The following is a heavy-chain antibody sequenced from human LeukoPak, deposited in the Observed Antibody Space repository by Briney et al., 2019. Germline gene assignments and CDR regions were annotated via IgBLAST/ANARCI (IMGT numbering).Heavy chain of an antibody. CDR1: GGSISSSSYY. CDR3: ARGDSSGYYPDY. CDR2: IYYSGST. J-gene: IGHJ4*02. Sequence: NPSETLSLTCTVSGGSISSSSYYWDWLRQPPGKGLEWIGSIYYSGSTYYNPSLKSRVTISVDTSKNQFSLKLSSVTAADTAVYYCARGDSSGYYPDYWGQGTLVTVSS. V-gene: IGHV4-39*01. D-gene: IGHD3-22*01.